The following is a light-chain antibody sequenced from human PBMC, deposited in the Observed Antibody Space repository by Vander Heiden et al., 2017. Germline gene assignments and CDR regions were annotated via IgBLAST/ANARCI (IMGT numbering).Light chain of an antibody. V-gene: IGKV1-39*01. CDR1: QSISSY. CDR2: AAY. J-gene: IGKJ1*01. Sequence: DIQMTQSPSSLSASVGDRVTITCRASQSISSYLNWYQQKPGKAPKLLIYAAYRLQSGVPSRFSGSGSGTDFSLTISSLQPEDFATYYCQQSYSTPPTFGQGTKVEIK. CDR3: QQSYSTPPT.